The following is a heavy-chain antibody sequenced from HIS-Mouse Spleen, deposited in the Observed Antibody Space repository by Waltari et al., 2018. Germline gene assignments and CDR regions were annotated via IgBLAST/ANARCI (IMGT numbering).Heavy chain of an antibody. Sequence: QVQLQESGPGLVKPSQTLSLTCTVSGGSISSGGYYWSWIRQHPGKGLEWVGYIYYSGSTYYNPSLKSGVTMSVDTSKNQLSLKLSSVTAADTAVYYCARSPYYDFWSGYSDNWFDPWGQGTLVTVSS. CDR1: GGSISSGGYY. J-gene: IGHJ5*02. V-gene: IGHV4-31*03. D-gene: IGHD3-3*01. CDR3: ARSPYYDFWSGYSDNWFDP. CDR2: IYYSGST.